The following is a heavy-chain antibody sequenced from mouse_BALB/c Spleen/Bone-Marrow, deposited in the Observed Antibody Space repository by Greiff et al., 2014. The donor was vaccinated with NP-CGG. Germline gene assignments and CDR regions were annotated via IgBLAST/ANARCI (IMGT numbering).Heavy chain of an antibody. Sequence: EVQLQQSGAELVRSGASVKLSCTGSGFNIKDSYIHWVKQRPGQGLEWIGWIDPENGDTEYAPKFQGKATMTADTSSNTAYLQLSSLTSEDTAVYYCTPYGNYRWEYWGQGTSVTVSS. V-gene: IGHV14-4*02. J-gene: IGHJ4*01. D-gene: IGHD2-10*02. CDR2: IDPENGDT. CDR1: GFNIKDSY. CDR3: TPYGNYRWEY.